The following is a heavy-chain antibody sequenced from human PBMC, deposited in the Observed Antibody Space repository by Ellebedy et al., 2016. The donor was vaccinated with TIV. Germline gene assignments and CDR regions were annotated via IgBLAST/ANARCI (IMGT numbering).Heavy chain of an antibody. CDR2: IIPIFGTA. CDR3: ARDLLAERWLPTSDDY. V-gene: IGHV1-69*13. D-gene: IGHD5-24*01. CDR1: GGTFSSYA. J-gene: IGHJ4*02. Sequence: SVKVSXKASGGTFSSYAISWVRQAPGQGLEWMGGIIPIFGTANYAQKFQGRVTITADESTSTAYMELSSLRSEDTAVYYCARDLLAERWLPTSDDYWGQGTLVTVSS.